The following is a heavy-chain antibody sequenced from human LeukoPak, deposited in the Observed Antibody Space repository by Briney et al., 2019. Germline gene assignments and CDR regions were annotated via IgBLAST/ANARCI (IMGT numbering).Heavy chain of an antibody. D-gene: IGHD5-18*01. J-gene: IGHJ4*02. V-gene: IGHV1-2*02. CDR1: GYTFTGYY. CDR2: INPNSGGT. Sequence: ASVKVSCKASGYTFTGYYMHWVRQAPGQGLEWMGWINPNSGGTNYAQKFQGRVTMTRDTSISTAYMELSRLRSDDTAMFYCARTHSYGCVIWGQGTLVTVSS. CDR3: ARTHSYGCVI.